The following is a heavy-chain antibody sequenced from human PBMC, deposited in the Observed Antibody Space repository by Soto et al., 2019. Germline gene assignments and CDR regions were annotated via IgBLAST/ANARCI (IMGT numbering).Heavy chain of an antibody. Sequence: QITLKESGPTLVKPTQTLTLTCTFSGFSLTTQGVHVGWIRQPPGKALEWLALIYWEDNEGYSPSLENRLTITKDTSKSQVVLTLATVDPVDTATYYCVYRDFGDYFFQFWGQGILVNVSS. V-gene: IGHV2-5*02. J-gene: IGHJ4*02. CDR3: VYRDFGDYFFQF. CDR1: GFSLTTQGVH. D-gene: IGHD4-17*01. CDR2: IYWEDNE.